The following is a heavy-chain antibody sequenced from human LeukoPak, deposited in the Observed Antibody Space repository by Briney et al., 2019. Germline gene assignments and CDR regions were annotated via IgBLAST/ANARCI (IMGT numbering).Heavy chain of an antibody. D-gene: IGHD1-26*01. CDR2: ISYDGSNK. CDR3: ANDEPNMPGIVGATGYQH. CDR1: GFTFSSYG. Sequence: GGSLRLSCAASGFTFSSYGMHWVRQAPGKGLEWVAVISYDGSNKYYADSVKGQFTISRDNSKNTLYLQMNSLRAEDTAVYYCANDEPNMPGIVGATGYQHWGQGTLVTVSS. J-gene: IGHJ1*01. V-gene: IGHV3-30*18.